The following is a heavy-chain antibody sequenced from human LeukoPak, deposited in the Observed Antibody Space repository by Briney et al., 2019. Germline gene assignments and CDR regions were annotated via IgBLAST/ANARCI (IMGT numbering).Heavy chain of an antibody. J-gene: IGHJ5*02. V-gene: IGHV4-39*01. Sequence: SETLALTCTVSGGSISSSSYYWGWIRQPPGKGLEWIGSIYYSGSTYYNPSLKSRVTISVDTSKNHFSLKLRSVTAADTAVYYCAKHGELLSWFDPWGQGTQVTVSS. CDR2: IYYSGST. CDR3: AKHGELLSWFDP. CDR1: GGSISSSSYY. D-gene: IGHD1-26*01.